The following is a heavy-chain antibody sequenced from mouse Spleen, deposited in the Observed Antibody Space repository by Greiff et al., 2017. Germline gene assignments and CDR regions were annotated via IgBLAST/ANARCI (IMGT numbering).Heavy chain of an antibody. CDR3: ARQYGNYVRYYFDY. CDR2: IYPGSGNT. V-gene: IGHV1-66*01. CDR1: GYSFTSYY. J-gene: IGHJ2*01. Sequence: QVQLQQSGPELVKPGASVKISCKASGYSFTSYYIHWVKQRPGQGLEWIGWIYPGSGNTKYNEKFKGKATLTADTSSSTAYMQLSSLTSEDSAVYYCARQYGNYVRYYFDYWGQGTTLTVSS. D-gene: IGHD2-10*02.